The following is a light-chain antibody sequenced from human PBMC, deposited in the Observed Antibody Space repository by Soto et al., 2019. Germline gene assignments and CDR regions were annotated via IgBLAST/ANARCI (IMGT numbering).Light chain of an antibody. Sequence: QSVLTQPASVSESPGQSITISCTGTSSVVGGYNYVSWYQQPPGKAPKLMIYAVTNRPSGVSNRFSGSKSGNTASLTISGLQAEDEADYYCSSYTSSSSYVFGTGTKVTVL. CDR2: AVT. CDR1: SSVVGGYNY. J-gene: IGLJ1*01. V-gene: IGLV2-14*01. CDR3: SSYTSSSSYV.